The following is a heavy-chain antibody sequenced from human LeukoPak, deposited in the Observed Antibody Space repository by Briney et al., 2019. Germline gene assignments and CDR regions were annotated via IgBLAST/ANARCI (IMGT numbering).Heavy chain of an antibody. D-gene: IGHD3-16*01. CDR2: ISGSGDNT. CDR1: GFTFSSYA. J-gene: IGHJ6*03. V-gene: IGHV3-23*01. Sequence: GGTLRLSCAASGFTFSSYAMSWVRQAPGKGLEWVSVISGSGDNTDYTDSVKGRFTISRDNSKNTLYLQMNSLRAEDTAVYYCAKGGESNPYYYYYYMDVWGKGTTVTVSS. CDR3: AKGGESNPYYYYYYMDV.